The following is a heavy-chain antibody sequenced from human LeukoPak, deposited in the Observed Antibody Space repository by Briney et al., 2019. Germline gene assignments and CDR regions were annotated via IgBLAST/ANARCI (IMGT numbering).Heavy chain of an antibody. Sequence: PGGSLRLSCAASGFTVSANYMSWVRQAAGKGLEWVSIIYRHGRTYYADSVKGRFTISRDSSKNTLDLQMNSLRAEDTAVYFCARDPEHVYMPMDVWGQGTTVIVS. CDR1: GFTVSANY. D-gene: IGHD2-2*01. V-gene: IGHV3-66*03. J-gene: IGHJ6*02. CDR2: IYRHGRT. CDR3: ARDPEHVYMPMDV.